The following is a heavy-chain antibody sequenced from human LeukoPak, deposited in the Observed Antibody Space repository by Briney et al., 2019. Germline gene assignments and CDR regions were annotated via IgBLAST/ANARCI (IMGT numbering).Heavy chain of an antibody. J-gene: IGHJ5*02. CDR3: ARGHQLLAFDP. D-gene: IGHD2-2*01. Sequence: SETLSLTCAVYGGSFSGYYWSWIRQPPGKGLEWIGGINHSGSTNYNPSLKSRVTISVDTSKNQFSLKLSSVTAADTAVYYCARGHQLLAFDPWGQGTLVTVSS. CDR1: GGSFSGYY. CDR2: INHSGST. V-gene: IGHV4-34*01.